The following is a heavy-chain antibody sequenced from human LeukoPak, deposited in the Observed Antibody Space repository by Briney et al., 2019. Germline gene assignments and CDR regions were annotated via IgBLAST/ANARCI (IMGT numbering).Heavy chain of an antibody. CDR2: ISASDESP. CDR1: GFTFGSYA. J-gene: IGHJ4*02. CDR3: AKGRRDDSAYSDFDY. V-gene: IGHV3-23*01. Sequence: GGSLRLSCAASGFTFGSYAMSWVRQPPGKGLEWVSTISASDESPFYAGSVKGRFTISRDNSKSTVYLQMSSLRAEDTALYHCAKGRRDDSAYSDFDYWGQGVLVTVSS. D-gene: IGHD3-22*01.